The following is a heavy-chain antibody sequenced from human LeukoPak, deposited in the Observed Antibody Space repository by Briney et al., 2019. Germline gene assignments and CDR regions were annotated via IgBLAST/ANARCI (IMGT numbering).Heavy chain of an antibody. CDR2: ISGTGGTT. CDR1: GFTFSSCA. V-gene: IGHV3-23*01. Sequence: GGSLRLSCVGSGFTFSSCAMIWVRQTPGKGLEWVSVISGTGGTTYDADSVKGRFTISRDNSKNTLYLQMNSLRAGDTAVYYCARGDAGSFDYWGQGTLVTVSS. J-gene: IGHJ4*02. D-gene: IGHD2-21*02. CDR3: ARGDAGSFDY.